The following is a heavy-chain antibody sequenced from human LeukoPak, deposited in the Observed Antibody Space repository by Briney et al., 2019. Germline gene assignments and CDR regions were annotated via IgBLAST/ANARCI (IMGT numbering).Heavy chain of an antibody. Sequence: SGPTLVKPTQTLTLTCTFSGFSLTTSGVGVGWIRQPPGKALEWLALINWDDQMVYSPSLQSRLSITKDTSKNQVVLTMTNVDPVDTATYYCAHRRDSSGYQYRYWFAPWGQGTLVTVSS. CDR1: GFSLTTSGVG. D-gene: IGHD3-22*01. V-gene: IGHV2-5*02. CDR2: INWDDQM. CDR3: AHRRDSSGYQYRYWFAP. J-gene: IGHJ5*02.